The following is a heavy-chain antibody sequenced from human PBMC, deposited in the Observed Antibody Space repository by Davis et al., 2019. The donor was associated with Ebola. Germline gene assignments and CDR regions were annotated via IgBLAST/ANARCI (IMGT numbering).Heavy chain of an antibody. CDR3: ARDPLITMVQGVVYFDY. CDR1: GFTFSSYA. CDR2: ISGSGGST. V-gene: IGHV3-23*01. J-gene: IGHJ4*02. Sequence: GESLKISCAASGFTFSSYAMSWVRQAPGKGLEWVSAISGSGGSTYYADSVKGRFTISRDNAKNSLYLQMNSLRAEDTAVYYCARDPLITMVQGVVYFDYWGQGTLVTVSS. D-gene: IGHD3-10*01.